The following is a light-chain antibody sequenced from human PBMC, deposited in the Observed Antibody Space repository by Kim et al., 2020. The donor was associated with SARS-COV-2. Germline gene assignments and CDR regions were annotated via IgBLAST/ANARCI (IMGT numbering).Light chain of an antibody. CDR3: QQYGDSPPT. V-gene: IGKV3-20*01. CDR1: QSVNSNY. Sequence: EIVLTQSPGTLSLSPGESVTLSCRASQSVNSNYVAWYQQKPGQAPRLLIFGASRRATDIPDRFSASGSGTDLTLIISRLEPEDFAVYFCQQYGDSPPTFGGGTKVDIK. CDR2: GAS. J-gene: IGKJ4*01.